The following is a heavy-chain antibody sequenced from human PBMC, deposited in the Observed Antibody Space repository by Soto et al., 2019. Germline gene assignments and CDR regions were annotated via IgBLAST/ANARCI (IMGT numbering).Heavy chain of an antibody. D-gene: IGHD3-22*01. CDR3: TTSGGHYYDSSGYYYEASAFDI. CDR2: IKSKTDGGTT. CDR1: GFTFSNAW. V-gene: IGHV3-15*07. J-gene: IGHJ3*02. Sequence: GESLKISCAASGFTFSNAWMNWVRQAPGKRLEWVGRIKSKTDGGTTDYAAPVKGRFTISRDDSKNTLYLQMNSLKTEDTAVYYCTTSGGHYYDSSGYYYEASAFDIWGQGTMVTVSS.